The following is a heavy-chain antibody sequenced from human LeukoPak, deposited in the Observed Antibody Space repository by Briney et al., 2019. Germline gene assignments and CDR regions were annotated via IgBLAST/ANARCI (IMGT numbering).Heavy chain of an antibody. CDR2: ISSSSSTI. J-gene: IGHJ5*02. D-gene: IGHD6-13*01. Sequence: GGSLRLSCAASGFTFSSYSMNWVRQAPGKGLEWVSYISSSSSTIYYADSVKGRFTISRDNAKNSLYLQMNSLRAEDTAVSYCASMYSSSWYAAWGQGTLVTVSS. CDR3: ASMYSSSWYAA. CDR1: GFTFSSYS. V-gene: IGHV3-48*04.